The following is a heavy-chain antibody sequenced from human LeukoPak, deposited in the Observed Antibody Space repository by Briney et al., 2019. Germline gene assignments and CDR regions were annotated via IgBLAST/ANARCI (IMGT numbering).Heavy chain of an antibody. CDR1: GGSISSYY. J-gene: IGHJ6*03. CDR2: IYNSGST. D-gene: IGHD5-18*01. Sequence: SETLSLTCTVSGGSISSYYWNWIRQPPGKGLEWIGYIYNSGSTNYNPSLKSQVTISVNTSKNEFSLNLSSVTAADTAVYYCVGGKLGYIYGNYYYMDVWGKGTTVTVSS. CDR3: VGGKLGYIYGNYYYMDV. V-gene: IGHV4-59*01.